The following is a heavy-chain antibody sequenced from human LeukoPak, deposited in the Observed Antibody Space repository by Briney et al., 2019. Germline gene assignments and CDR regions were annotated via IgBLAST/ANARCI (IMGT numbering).Heavy chain of an antibody. Sequence: GGSLRLSCAASGFTLGAFAMHWVRQAPGKGLEWVSLIGKDGRSTYYADSVKGRFTISRDNSKNSLYLQMSSLRTEDTALYYCATWAFYHSLDVWGQGTTVTVSS. D-gene: IGHD1-26*01. CDR2: IGKDGRST. CDR1: GFTLGAFA. CDR3: ATWAFYHSLDV. V-gene: IGHV3-43*02. J-gene: IGHJ6*02.